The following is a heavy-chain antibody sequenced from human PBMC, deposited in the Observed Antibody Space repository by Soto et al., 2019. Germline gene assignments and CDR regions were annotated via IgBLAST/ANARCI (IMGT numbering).Heavy chain of an antibody. CDR2: ISSSGSTI. CDR3: VRDNVGTYYDFWSGLGWFDP. Sequence: GGSLRLSCAASGFTFSDYYMSWIRQAPGKGLEWVSYISSSGSTIYYADSVKGRFTISRDNAKNSLYLQMNSLRAEDTAVYYCVRDNVGTYYDFWSGLGWFDPWGQGTLVTVSS. J-gene: IGHJ5*02. V-gene: IGHV3-11*01. D-gene: IGHD3-3*01. CDR1: GFTFSDYY.